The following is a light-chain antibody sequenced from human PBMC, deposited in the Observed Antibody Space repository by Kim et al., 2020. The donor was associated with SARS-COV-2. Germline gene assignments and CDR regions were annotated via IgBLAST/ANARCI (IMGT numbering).Light chain of an antibody. J-gene: IGKJ1*01. CDR1: QDITNH. V-gene: IGKV1-27*01. Sequence: DIQMTQSPPSLSASVGDRVTITCRASQDITNHLAWYQQKPGKVPKLLIYAASTLVSGVPSRFGGSGSGTDFTLTISSLQPEDVAVYYCQKYDTAPQTFGQGTKVDIK. CDR3: QKYDTAPQT. CDR2: AAS.